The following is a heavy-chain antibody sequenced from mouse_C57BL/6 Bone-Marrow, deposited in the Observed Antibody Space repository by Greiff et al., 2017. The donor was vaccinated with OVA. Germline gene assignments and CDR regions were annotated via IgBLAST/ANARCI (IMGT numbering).Heavy chain of an antibody. CDR2: IYPGGGYT. J-gene: IGHJ1*03. D-gene: IGHD2-4*01. CDR1: GYTFTNYW. V-gene: IGHV1-63*01. CDR3: ARSGDYDGYWYFDV. Sequence: QVQLKESGAELVRPGTSVKMSCKASGYTFTNYWIGWAKQRPGHGLEWIGDIYPGGGYTNYNEKFKGKATLTADKSSSTAYMQFSSLTSEDSAISYCARSGDYDGYWYFDVWGTGTTVTVSS.